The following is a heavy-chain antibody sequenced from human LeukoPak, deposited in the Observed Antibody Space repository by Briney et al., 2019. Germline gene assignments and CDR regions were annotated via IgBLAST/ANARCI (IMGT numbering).Heavy chain of an antibody. CDR3: ARNSDYYDYSPQSV. CDR1: GFTFSSYA. CDR2: IGHDGADK. J-gene: IGHJ4*02. V-gene: IGHV3-30*04. Sequence: GGSLRLSCAASGFTFSSYAMHWVRQAPGKGLEWVALIGHDGADKYYADSVKGRFLISRDNSKNMLFLQMNSLIIEDTAVYYCARNSDYYDYSPQSVWGQGTLVTVS. D-gene: IGHD3-22*01.